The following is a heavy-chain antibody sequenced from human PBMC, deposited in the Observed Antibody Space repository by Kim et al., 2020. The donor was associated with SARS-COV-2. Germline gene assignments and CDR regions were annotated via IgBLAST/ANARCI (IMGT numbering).Heavy chain of an antibody. J-gene: IGHJ4*02. CDR3: ARRAYGSGSNDY. D-gene: IGHD3-10*01. Sequence: TNYNPSLESRVTISLDKSNNQFSLRLSSVTAADTAVYYCARRAYGSGSNDYWGQGTRVTVSS. V-gene: IGHV4-4*02. CDR2: T.